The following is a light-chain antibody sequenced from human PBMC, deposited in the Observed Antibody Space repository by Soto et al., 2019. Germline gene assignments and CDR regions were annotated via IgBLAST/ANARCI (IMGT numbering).Light chain of an antibody. J-gene: IGKJ1*01. V-gene: IGKV3-15*01. CDR3: QQYNNWPPWT. CDR1: QSVSSN. Sequence: EIVMTQSPATLSVSPGERATLSCRASQSVSSNFGWYQQKPGQAPRLLNYGASTRATGIPARFSGSGSGTEFTLIISSLQSEDVAVYYCQQYNNWPPWTFGQGTKVEIK. CDR2: GAS.